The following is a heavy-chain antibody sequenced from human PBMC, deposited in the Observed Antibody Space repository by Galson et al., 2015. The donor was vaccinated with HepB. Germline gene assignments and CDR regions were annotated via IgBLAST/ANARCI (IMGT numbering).Heavy chain of an antibody. CDR2: IIPIFGTT. Sequence: SVKVSCKASGSTLSNYGINWVRQAPGQGLEWMGGIIPIFGTTNYAQKFQGRVTLIADKSTSTAYMELSSLTSEDTAVYFCARAFPESFDFWSGYSHFDSWGQGTVVTVSS. D-gene: IGHD3-3*01. CDR3: ARAFPESFDFWSGYSHFDS. CDR1: GSTLSNYG. V-gene: IGHV1-69*06. J-gene: IGHJ4*02.